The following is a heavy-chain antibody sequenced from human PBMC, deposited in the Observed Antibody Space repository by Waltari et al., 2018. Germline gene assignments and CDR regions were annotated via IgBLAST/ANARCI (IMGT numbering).Heavy chain of an antibody. CDR1: GFTFGDYA. CDR3: PRHSSRWYDGLAFDI. V-gene: IGHV3-49*04. D-gene: IGHD6-13*01. Sequence: EVQLVESGGGLVQPGRSLRLSCTASGFTFGDYAMNWVRQAPGKGLEWVGFIRRRAYGGTTEYAASVKGRFTISRDDYKSIADLQMNRLKTEDTAVYYCPRHSSRWYDGLAFDICGQGTMVNVSS. CDR2: IRRRAYGGTT. J-gene: IGHJ3*02.